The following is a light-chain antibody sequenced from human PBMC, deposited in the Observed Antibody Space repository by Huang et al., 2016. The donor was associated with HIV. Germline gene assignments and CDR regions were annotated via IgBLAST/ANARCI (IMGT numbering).Light chain of an antibody. CDR3: MQATQFPFT. CDR2: KVS. V-gene: IGKV2-24*01. Sequence: DIVMTQTPLSSPVTLGQSASISCRSSQSLVHSDGNTYLSWLHQRPGQPPRLLMYKVSYRVSGVPDRFSGSGAGTDFTLKINKVQPEDVGVYYCMQATQFPFTFGPGTELDLK. J-gene: IGKJ3*01. CDR1: QSLVHSDGNTY.